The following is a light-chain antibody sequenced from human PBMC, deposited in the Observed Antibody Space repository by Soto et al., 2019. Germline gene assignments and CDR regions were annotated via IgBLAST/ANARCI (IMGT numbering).Light chain of an antibody. CDR1: QSIGSN. V-gene: IGKV3-15*01. CDR3: QQYNNWPRT. Sequence: EIVMTQSPATLSVSPGERATLSCRASQSIGSNLAWYQQKPGQGPRLLIYGASTRATGIPAWFSGSGSGTEFTHTISSLQSEDFAVYYCQQYNNWPRTFGQGTKLDIK. J-gene: IGKJ2*01. CDR2: GAS.